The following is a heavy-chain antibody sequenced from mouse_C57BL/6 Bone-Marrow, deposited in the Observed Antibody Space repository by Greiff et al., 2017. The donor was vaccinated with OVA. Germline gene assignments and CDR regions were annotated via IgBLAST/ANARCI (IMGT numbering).Heavy chain of an antibody. Sequence: QVQLQQPGAELVKPGASVKMSCKASGYTFTSYWITWVKQRPGQGLEWIGDIYPGSGRTNYNEKFKSKATLTVDTSSSTAYMQLSSLTSENSAVYYFARSGITAIEGDFAMDDWGQGTSVTVSS. J-gene: IGHJ4*01. D-gene: IGHD1-1*01. CDR1: GYTFTSYW. V-gene: IGHV1-55*01. CDR2: IYPGSGRT. CDR3: ARSGITAIEGDFAMDD.